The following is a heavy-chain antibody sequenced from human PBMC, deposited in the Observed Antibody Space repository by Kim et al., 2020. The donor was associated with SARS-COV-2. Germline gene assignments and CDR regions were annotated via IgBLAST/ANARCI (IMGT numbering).Heavy chain of an antibody. V-gene: IGHV3-74*01. D-gene: IGHD2-2*01. CDR3: ASGSSTRFDY. CDR1: GFTFSSYW. J-gene: IGHJ4*01. CDR2: ITSDGRSA. Sequence: GGSLRLSCAASGFTFSSYWMHWVRQVPGKGLVWVSRITSDGRSASYMDSVRGRFTISRDNAKNTLFLQMNSLGVEDTALYYCASGSSTRFDYWGHGTLVT.